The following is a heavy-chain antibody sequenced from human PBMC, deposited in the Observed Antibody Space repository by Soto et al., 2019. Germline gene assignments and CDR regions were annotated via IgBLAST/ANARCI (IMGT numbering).Heavy chain of an antibody. CDR3: ARYGSGSYSPTTFDY. V-gene: IGHV4-31*03. D-gene: IGHD3-10*01. J-gene: IGHJ4*02. CDR1: GGSISSSGYN. Sequence: QVQLQESGPGLVKPSQTLSLTCTVSGGSISSSGYNWSWIRQHPGKGLEWIGYIYYSGSTYYNPPLKSRVTTSVDTSQNQFSRKLSSVTAADTPVYFCARYGSGSYSPTTFDYWGQGTLVTVSS. CDR2: IYYSGST.